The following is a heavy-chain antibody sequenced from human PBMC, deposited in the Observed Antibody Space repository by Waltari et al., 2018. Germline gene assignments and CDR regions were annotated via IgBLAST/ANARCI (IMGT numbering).Heavy chain of an antibody. V-gene: IGHV4-4*07. D-gene: IGHD3-10*01. CDR2: IYTSGST. CDR3: ARDRLTGVDAFDI. J-gene: IGHJ3*02. Sequence: QVQLVQSGAEVKKPGSSVKVSCKASGGTFSSYAISWVRQAPGQGLEWIGRIYTSGSTNYNPTLKSRVTMSVDTSKNQFSLKLSSVTAADTAVYYCARDRLTGVDAFDIWGQGTMVTVSS. CDR1: GGTFSSYA.